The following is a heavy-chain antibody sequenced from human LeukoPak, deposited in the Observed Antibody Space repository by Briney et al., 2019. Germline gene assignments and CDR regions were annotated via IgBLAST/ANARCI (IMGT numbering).Heavy chain of an antibody. D-gene: IGHD3-3*01. J-gene: IGHJ6*03. Sequence: PSETLSLTCTVSGGSISSYYWSWIRQPPGKGLEWIGYIYTSGSTNYNPSLKSRVTISVDTSKNQFSLKLSSVTAADTAVYYCARGPNYDFWSGYPIYYYYYMDVWGKGATVTVSS. V-gene: IGHV4-4*09. CDR2: IYTSGST. CDR3: ARGPNYDFWSGYPIYYYYYMDV. CDR1: GGSISSYY.